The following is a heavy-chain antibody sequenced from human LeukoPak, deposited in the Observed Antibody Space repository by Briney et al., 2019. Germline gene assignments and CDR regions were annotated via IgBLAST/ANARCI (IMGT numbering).Heavy chain of an antibody. CDR1: GYTFTSYG. Sequence: ASVKVSCKASGYTFTSYGISWVRQAPGQGLEWMGWISAYNGNTNYAQKLQGRVTMTEDTSTDTAYMELSSLRSEDTAVYYCATKDIVVVPAAMLYDAFDIWGQGTMVTVSS. J-gene: IGHJ3*02. CDR3: ATKDIVVVPAAMLYDAFDI. CDR2: ISAYNGNT. V-gene: IGHV1-18*01. D-gene: IGHD2-2*01.